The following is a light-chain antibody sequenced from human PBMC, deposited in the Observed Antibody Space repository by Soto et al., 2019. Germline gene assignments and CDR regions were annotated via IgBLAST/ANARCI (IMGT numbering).Light chain of an antibody. CDR1: SSNIGAHYD. V-gene: IGLV1-40*01. CDR2: GNT. J-gene: IGLJ1*01. Sequence: QSVLTQPPSVSGAPGQRVPISCTGSSSNIGAHYDVHWYQQRPGTAPKLLIYGNTNRPSGVPYRFSGSKSGTSATLTVTGLQAEDEADYYCQSFDSSLRAYVFGTGTKVTVL. CDR3: QSFDSSLRAYV.